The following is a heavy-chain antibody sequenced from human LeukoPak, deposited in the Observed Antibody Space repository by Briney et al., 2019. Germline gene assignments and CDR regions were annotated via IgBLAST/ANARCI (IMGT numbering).Heavy chain of an antibody. J-gene: IGHJ5*02. D-gene: IGHD2-21*02. CDR1: GGSISSYY. CDR2: IYYSGST. V-gene: IGHV4-59*01. Sequence: QASETLSLTCTVSGGSISSYYWSWIRQPPGKGLEWIGYIYYSGSTNYNPSLKSRVTISVDTSKNQFSLKLSSVTAADTAVYYCARAVRGPDYTWFDPWGQGTLVTVSS. CDR3: ARAVRGPDYTWFDP.